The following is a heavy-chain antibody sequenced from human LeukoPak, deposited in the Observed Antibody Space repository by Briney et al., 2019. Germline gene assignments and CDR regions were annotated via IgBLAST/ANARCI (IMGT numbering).Heavy chain of an antibody. CDR2: ISWNSGSI. CDR1: GFTFDDYA. V-gene: IGHV3-9*01. Sequence: GGSLRLSCAASGFTFDDYAMHWVRQAPGKGLEWVSGISWNSGSIGYADSVKGRFTISRDSAKNSLYLQMNSLRAEDTALYYCAKDSSSWYFDYWGQGTLVTVSS. CDR3: AKDSSSWYFDY. D-gene: IGHD6-13*01. J-gene: IGHJ4*02.